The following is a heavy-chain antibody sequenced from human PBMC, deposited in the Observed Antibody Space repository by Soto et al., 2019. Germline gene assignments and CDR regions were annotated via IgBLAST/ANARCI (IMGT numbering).Heavy chain of an antibody. J-gene: IGHJ6*02. CDR3: ARDWAPPIEDRQYYYYGMDV. CDR2: IIPIFGTA. D-gene: IGHD6-6*01. V-gene: IGHV1-69*01. Sequence: QVQLVQSGAEVKNPGSSVKVSCKASGGTFSSYAISWVRQAPGQGLEWMGGIIPIFGTANYAQKFQGSVTITADESTSTAYMELSSLRSEDTAVYYCARDWAPPIEDRQYYYYGMDVWGQGTTVTVSS. CDR1: GGTFSSYA.